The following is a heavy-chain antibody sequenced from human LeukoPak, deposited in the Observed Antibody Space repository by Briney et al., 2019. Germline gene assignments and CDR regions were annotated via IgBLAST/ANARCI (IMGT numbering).Heavy chain of an antibody. Sequence: GGSLRLSCAASGFTFSSYDMHWVRQATGKGLEWVSAIGTAGVTYYPGSVKGRFTISRENAKNSLYLQMNSLRAGDTAVYYCARSASQGYDFWSGYYPGFDYWGQGTLVTVSS. CDR3: ARSASQGYDFWSGYYPGFDY. D-gene: IGHD3-3*01. V-gene: IGHV3-13*01. J-gene: IGHJ4*02. CDR1: GFTFSSYD. CDR2: IGTAGVT.